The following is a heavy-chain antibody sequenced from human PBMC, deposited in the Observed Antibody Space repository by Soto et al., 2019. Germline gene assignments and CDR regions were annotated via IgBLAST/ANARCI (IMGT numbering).Heavy chain of an antibody. CDR2: IRAYNSNT. CDR3: ARDVAVAGNSYGMEV. J-gene: IGHJ6*02. CDR1: GYRFTSYG. V-gene: IGHV1-18*04. Sequence: VASVKVSCKTSGYRFTSYGITWVRQAPGQGLEWMGWIRAYNSNTDYAQSLQDRVTMTTDTSTNTGYMELRSLRVDDTAVYYCARDVAVAGNSYGMEVWGQGTTVTVSS. D-gene: IGHD6-19*01.